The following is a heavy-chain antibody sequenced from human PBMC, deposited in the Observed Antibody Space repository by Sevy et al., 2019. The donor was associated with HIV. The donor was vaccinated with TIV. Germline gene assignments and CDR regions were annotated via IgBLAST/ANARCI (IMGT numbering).Heavy chain of an antibody. Sequence: GESLKISCAASGFTFSSYWMHWVRQAPGKGLVWVSRINSDGSSTSYADSVKGRFTISRNNAKNTLYLQMNSLRAEDTAVYYCARAYPHTAAGTLGDFDYWGQGTLVTVSS. CDR3: ARAYPHTAAGTLGDFDY. V-gene: IGHV3-74*01. J-gene: IGHJ4*02. CDR2: INSDGSST. D-gene: IGHD6-13*01. CDR1: GFTFSSYW.